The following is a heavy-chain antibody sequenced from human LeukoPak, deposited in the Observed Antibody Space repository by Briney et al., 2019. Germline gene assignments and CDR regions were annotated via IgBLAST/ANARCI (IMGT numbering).Heavy chain of an antibody. D-gene: IGHD6-6*01. CDR1: GGSISSHY. CDR2: IYYSGST. J-gene: IGHJ4*02. Sequence: SETLSLTCTVSGGSISSHYWSWIRQPPGKGLEWIGYIYYSGSTNYNPSLKSRVTISVDTSKNQFSLKLSSVTAADTAVYYCASLPDSSSSGFFDYWAREPWSPSPQ. V-gene: IGHV4-59*11. CDR3: ASLPDSSSSGFFDY.